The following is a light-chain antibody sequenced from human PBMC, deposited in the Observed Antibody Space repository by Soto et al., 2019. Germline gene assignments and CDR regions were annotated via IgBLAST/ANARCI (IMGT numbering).Light chain of an antibody. CDR1: QYIGSW. Sequence: DIQVTQSPPSVSASVGDRVTITCRASQYIGSWLAWYQQRPGTAPRLLISAASTLPLGVPARFSGSGSGTDFTLTISSLQPKDSATYFCQQSASFPLAFGGGTKVEIK. V-gene: IGKV1-12*01. CDR2: AAS. CDR3: QQSASFPLA. J-gene: IGKJ4*01.